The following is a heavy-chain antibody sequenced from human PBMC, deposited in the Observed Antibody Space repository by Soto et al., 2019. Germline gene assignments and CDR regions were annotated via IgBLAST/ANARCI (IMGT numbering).Heavy chain of an antibody. CDR2: ISYDGSNK. D-gene: IGHD2-21*02. CDR3: ARGRGGDCYRCNYYYYYGMDV. V-gene: IGHV3-30-3*01. Sequence: GGSLRLSCAASGFTFSSYAMHWVRQAPGKGLEWVAVISYDGSNKYYADSVKGRFTIPRDNSKNTLYLQMNSLRAEDTAVYYWARGRGGDCYRCNYYYYYGMDVWGQGTTVTVSS. CDR1: GFTFSSYA. J-gene: IGHJ6*02.